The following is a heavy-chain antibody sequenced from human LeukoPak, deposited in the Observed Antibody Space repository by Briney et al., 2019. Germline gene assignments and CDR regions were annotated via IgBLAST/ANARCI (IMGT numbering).Heavy chain of an antibody. CDR2: IYYSGST. CDR1: GGSISSYY. J-gene: IGHJ6*02. Sequence: PSETLSLTCTVSGGSISSYYWSWIRRPPGKGLEWIGYIYYSGSTNYNPSLKSRVTISVDRSKNQFSLKLSSVTAADTAVYYCASLGSVAGTLYYYYGMDVWGQGTTVTVSS. CDR3: ASLGSVAGTLYYYYGMDV. V-gene: IGHV4-59*12. D-gene: IGHD6-19*01.